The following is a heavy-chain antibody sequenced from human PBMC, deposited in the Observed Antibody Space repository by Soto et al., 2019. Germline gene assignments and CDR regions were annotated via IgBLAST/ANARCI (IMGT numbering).Heavy chain of an antibody. CDR3: AKDQKGVRGVNYYYYYGMDV. CDR1: GFTFSSYA. D-gene: IGHD3-10*01. V-gene: IGHV3-23*01. CDR2: ISGSGGST. J-gene: IGHJ6*02. Sequence: GSLRLSCAASGFTFSSYAMSWVRQAPGKGLEWVSAISGSGGSTYYADSVKGRFTISRDNSKNTLYLQMNSLRAEDTAVYYCAKDQKGVRGVNYYYYYGMDVWGQGTTVTVSS.